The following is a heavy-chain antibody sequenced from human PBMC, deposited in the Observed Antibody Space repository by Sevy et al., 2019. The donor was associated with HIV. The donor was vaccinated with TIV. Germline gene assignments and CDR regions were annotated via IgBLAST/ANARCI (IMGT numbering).Heavy chain of an antibody. Sequence: GEALKISCKGSGYSFTSYWISWVRQMPGKGLEWMGRIDPSDSYTNHSPSFQGHVTISVDKSISTAYLQWSSLKASDTAMYYCARYRYSSSPYWGQGTLVTVSS. CDR2: IDPSDSYT. V-gene: IGHV5-10-1*01. CDR3: ARYRYSSSPY. J-gene: IGHJ4*02. CDR1: GYSFTSYW. D-gene: IGHD6-6*01.